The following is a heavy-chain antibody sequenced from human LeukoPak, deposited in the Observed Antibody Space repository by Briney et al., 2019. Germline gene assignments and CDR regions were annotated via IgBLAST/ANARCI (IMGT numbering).Heavy chain of an antibody. Sequence: ASVKVSCKASGGTFSSYAISWVRQAPGQGLEWMGGIIPIFGTANYAQKLQGRVTMTTDTSTSTAYMELRSLRSDDTAVYYCARSPAYWGQGTLVTVSS. CDR2: IIPIFGTA. J-gene: IGHJ4*02. CDR3: ARSPAY. V-gene: IGHV1-69*05. CDR1: GGTFSSYA.